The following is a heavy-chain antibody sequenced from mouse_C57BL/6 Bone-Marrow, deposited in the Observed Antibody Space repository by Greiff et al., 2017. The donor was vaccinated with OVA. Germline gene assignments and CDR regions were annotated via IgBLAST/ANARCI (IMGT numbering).Heavy chain of an antibody. V-gene: IGHV1-69*01. Sequence: QVQLQQPGAELVKPGASVKLSCKASGYTFTSYWMHWVKQRPGQGLEWIGEIDPSDSYTNYNQKFKGKSTLTVDKSSSTAYMQLSSLTSDDSADYYCGRGNLDYWGQGTTLTVSS. CDR1: GYTFTSYW. CDR2: IDPSDSYT. CDR3: GRGNLDY. J-gene: IGHJ2*01.